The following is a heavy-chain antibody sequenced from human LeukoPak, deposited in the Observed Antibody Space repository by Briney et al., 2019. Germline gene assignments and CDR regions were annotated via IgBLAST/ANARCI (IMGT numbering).Heavy chain of an antibody. CDR2: ISSSSSYI. J-gene: IGHJ4*02. D-gene: IGHD6-19*01. V-gene: IGHV3-21*01. CDR1: GFTFSSYS. Sequence: PGGSLRLSCAASGFTFSSYSINWVRQAPGKGLEWVSSISSSSSYIYYADSVKGRFTISRDNAKNSLYLQMNSLRAEDTAVYYCARDLGQWLVPDFDYWGQGTLVTVSS. CDR3: ARDLGQWLVPDFDY.